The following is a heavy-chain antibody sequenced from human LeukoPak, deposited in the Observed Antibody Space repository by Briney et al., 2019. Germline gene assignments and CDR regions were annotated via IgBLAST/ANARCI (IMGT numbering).Heavy chain of an antibody. J-gene: IGHJ4*02. Sequence: SETLSLTCTVSGGSINTDYWTWIRQPAGKGLEWIGLIYTSGSTNYNPSLKSRVTMSVDTSKNQFSLKLTSVTAADTAVYYCASDFGYWGQGTLVTVSS. CDR2: IYTSGST. CDR3: ASDFGY. D-gene: IGHD3-10*01. CDR1: GGSINTDY. V-gene: IGHV4-4*07.